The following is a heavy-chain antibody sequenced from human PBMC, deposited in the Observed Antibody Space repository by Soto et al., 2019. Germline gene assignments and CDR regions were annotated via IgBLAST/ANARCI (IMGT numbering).Heavy chain of an antibody. CDR3: AREAAARPDYYYYYGMDV. CDR1: GGTFSSYA. CDR2: IIPIFGTA. J-gene: IGHJ6*02. V-gene: IGHV1-69*01. D-gene: IGHD6-6*01. Sequence: QVQLVQSGAEVKKPGSSVKVSCKASGGTFSSYAISWVRQAPGQGLEWMGGIIPIFGTANYAQKFQGRVTITADESTSTAYMELSRLRSEDTAVYYCAREAAARPDYYYYYGMDVWGQGTTVTVSS.